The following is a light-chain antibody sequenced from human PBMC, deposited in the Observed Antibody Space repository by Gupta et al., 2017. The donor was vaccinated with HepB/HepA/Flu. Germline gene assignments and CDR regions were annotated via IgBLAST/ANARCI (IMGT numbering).Light chain of an antibody. CDR3: QSYDGNNVV. V-gene: IGLV6-57*03. J-gene: IGLJ2*01. CDR1: SGSIASNY. Sequence: NFMLTQPHSVSESPGKTVTISCTRSSGSIASNYVQWYRQRPGSDPTTVIYEHNQSPSGVPDRFSGSFDSSSNSASLTISGLKTEDEADYYCQSYDGNNVVFGGGTKLTVL. CDR2: EHN.